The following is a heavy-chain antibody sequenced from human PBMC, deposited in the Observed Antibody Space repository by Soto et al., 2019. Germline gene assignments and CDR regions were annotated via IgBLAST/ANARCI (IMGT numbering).Heavy chain of an antibody. CDR2: IYSGGNP. CDR1: GFSVGGNY. V-gene: IGHV3-53*01. J-gene: IGHJ4*02. Sequence: EERLVQSGGGLVQPGGSLRLSCAASGFSVGGNYMSWVRQAPGKGLELVSLIYSGGNPFYADSMKGRFTLSRDNSNNMLYLQMDSLRAEDTAVYYWARGPNSDCWGPGTLVIVSS. CDR3: ARGPNSDC. D-gene: IGHD2-21*01.